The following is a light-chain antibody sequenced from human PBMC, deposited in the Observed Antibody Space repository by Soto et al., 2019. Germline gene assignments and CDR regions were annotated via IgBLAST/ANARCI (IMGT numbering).Light chain of an antibody. CDR3: QQRSNWVRSIT. V-gene: IGKV3-11*01. CDR2: DAS. CDR1: QSVSSY. Sequence: EIVLTQSPATLSLSPGERATLSCRASQSVSSYLAWYQQKPGQAPRLLIYDASNRATGIPARFSGSGSGTDFTLTISSLEPEDFAVYYCQQRSNWVRSITFGQGTRLEIK. J-gene: IGKJ5*01.